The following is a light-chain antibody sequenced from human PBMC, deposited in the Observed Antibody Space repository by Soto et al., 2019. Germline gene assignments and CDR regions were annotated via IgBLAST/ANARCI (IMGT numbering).Light chain of an antibody. Sequence: QSVLNQPSPLSGSPGPSLPISRTCTRREVGGYNYVSWYQQHPGKAPKLMIYDVSNRPSGVSNRSSGSKSGNTASLTISGLQAEDEADYYCSSYTSSSTRLYVFGTGTKVTVL. CDR2: DVS. J-gene: IGLJ1*01. CDR3: SSYTSSSTRLYV. V-gene: IGLV2-14*01. CDR1: RREVGGYNY.